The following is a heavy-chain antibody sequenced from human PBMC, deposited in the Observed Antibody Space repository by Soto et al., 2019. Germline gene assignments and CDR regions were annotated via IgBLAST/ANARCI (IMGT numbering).Heavy chain of an antibody. D-gene: IGHD3-16*02. Sequence: SETLSLTCTVSGGSINSSSYYWGWIRQPPGKGLEWIGSISYTGITYYNPSLKSRVTISVDKSKNQFSLKLSSVTAADTAVYYCARVPALFDYVWGSYRLPAFXIWGQGTMVTVSS. CDR3: ARVPALFDYVWGSYRLPAFXI. CDR1: GGSINSSSYY. CDR2: ISYTGIT. J-gene: IGHJ3*02. V-gene: IGHV4-39*07.